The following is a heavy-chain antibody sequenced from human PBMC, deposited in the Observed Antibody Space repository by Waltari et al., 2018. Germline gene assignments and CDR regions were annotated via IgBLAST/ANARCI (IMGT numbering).Heavy chain of an antibody. J-gene: IGHJ3*02. V-gene: IGHV4-34*01. CDR3: ARELRAFDI. CDR1: GGSFSGYY. Sequence: QVQLQQWGAGLLKPSETLSLTCAVYGGSFSGYYWSWIRQPPGKGLEWIGEINHSGSTNYNPSLKSRVTISVDTSKNQCSLKLSAVTAADTAEYYCARELRAFDIWGQGTMVTVSS. CDR2: INHSGST. D-gene: IGHD2-15*01.